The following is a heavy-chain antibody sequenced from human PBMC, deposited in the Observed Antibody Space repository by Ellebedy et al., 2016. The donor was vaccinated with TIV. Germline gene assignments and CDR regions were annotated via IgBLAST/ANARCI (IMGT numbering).Heavy chain of an antibody. V-gene: IGHV3-23*01. D-gene: IGHD6-19*01. Sequence: GGSLRLXXAASGFTFSSYAMSWVRQAPGKGLEWVSAISGGAVSTYYADSVKGRFSVSRDNTKNTLYLELNGLVEEDTAVYYCAKGSQLWLVTYFDSWGQGTLVTVSS. CDR3: AKGSQLWLVTYFDS. CDR2: ISGGAVST. CDR1: GFTFSSYA. J-gene: IGHJ4*02.